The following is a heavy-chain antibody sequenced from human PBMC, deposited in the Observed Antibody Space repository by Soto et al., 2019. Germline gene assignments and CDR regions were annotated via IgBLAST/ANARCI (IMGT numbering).Heavy chain of an antibody. Sequence: SETLSLTCAVSGGSISSGGYSWSWIRQPPGKGLEWIGYTYHSGSTYYNPSLKSRVTISVDRSKNQFSLKLSSVTAADTAVYYCARHVPYCSDTSHCAYGMDVWGQGTTVTVSS. J-gene: IGHJ6*02. V-gene: IGHV4-30-2*01. CDR2: TYHSGST. CDR3: ARHVPYCSDTSHCAYGMDV. D-gene: IGHD2-2*01. CDR1: GGSISSGGYS.